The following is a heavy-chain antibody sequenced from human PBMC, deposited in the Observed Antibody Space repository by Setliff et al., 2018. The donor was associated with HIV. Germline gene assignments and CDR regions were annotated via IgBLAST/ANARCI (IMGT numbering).Heavy chain of an antibody. D-gene: IGHD3-22*01. CDR3: ASRDTSRYFDDY. Sequence: SETLSLTCSVSGDSISGGGHYWSWIRQSPGKGLEWIGYIHYSGSTYFNPSLKSRVSTSTDTSKNQFSLKLTSVTAADTAVYYCASRDTSRYFDDYWGQRTLVTVS. CDR2: IHYSGST. CDR1: GDSISGGGHY. J-gene: IGHJ4*02. V-gene: IGHV4-30-4*08.